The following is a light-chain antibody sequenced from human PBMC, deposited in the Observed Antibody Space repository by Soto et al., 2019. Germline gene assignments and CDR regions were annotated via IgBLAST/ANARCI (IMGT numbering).Light chain of an antibody. Sequence: EIVLTQSPGTLSLSPGERATLSCRASQSVSSRFLAWYQQKPGQAPRLLMYGASSRATGIPDRFSGTGSGTDFTLTISRLEPEDFAVYYCQQYGSSLPWTFGQGTKVDIK. CDR1: QSVSSRF. J-gene: IGKJ1*01. V-gene: IGKV3-20*01. CDR3: QQYGSSLPWT. CDR2: GAS.